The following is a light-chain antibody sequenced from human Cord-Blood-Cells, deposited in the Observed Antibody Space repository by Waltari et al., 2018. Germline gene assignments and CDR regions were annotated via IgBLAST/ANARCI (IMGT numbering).Light chain of an antibody. CDR1: QSVSSN. CDR3: QQYNNWPYT. Sequence: EIVMTQSPATLSVSPGGRATLSCRASQSVSSNLAWYQQKSGQAPRLLIYGASTRATGIPARFSGSGSGTEFTLTISSLQSEDFAVYYCQQYNNWPYTFGQGTKLEIK. V-gene: IGKV3-15*01. CDR2: GAS. J-gene: IGKJ2*01.